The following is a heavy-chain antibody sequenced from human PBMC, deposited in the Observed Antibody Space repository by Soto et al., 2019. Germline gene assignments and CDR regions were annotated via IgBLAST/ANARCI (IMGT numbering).Heavy chain of an antibody. Sequence: PGGSLRLSCAASGFTFDDFAMHWVRQAPGKGLEWVSGISWSSSNIRYGDSVKGRFTISRDNAKNSLYLQMNSLRAEDTALYYCAKDSTSQLELYDYWGQGTLVTVSS. J-gene: IGHJ4*02. D-gene: IGHD1-1*01. CDR1: GFTFDDFA. V-gene: IGHV3-9*01. CDR2: ISWSSSNI. CDR3: AKDSTSQLELYDY.